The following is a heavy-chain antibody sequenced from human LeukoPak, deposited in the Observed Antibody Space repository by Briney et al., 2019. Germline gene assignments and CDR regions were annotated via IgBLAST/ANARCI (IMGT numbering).Heavy chain of an antibody. CDR1: GYIFTSYA. CDR2: INPYNGNT. Sequence: ASVKVSCKASGYIFTSYAISWVRQAPGQGLEWMGWINPYNGNTNYAQKLQGRVTMTTDTSTSTAYMELRSLRSDDTAVYYCARDLGWNYRGVLDYWGQGSLVTVSS. J-gene: IGHJ4*02. CDR3: ARDLGWNYRGVLDY. D-gene: IGHD1-7*01. V-gene: IGHV1-18*01.